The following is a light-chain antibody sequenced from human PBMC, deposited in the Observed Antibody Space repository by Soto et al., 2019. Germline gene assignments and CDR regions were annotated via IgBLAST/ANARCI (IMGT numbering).Light chain of an antibody. CDR2: WSS. CDR1: RIVLYKSNNKDY. Sequence: EIGRAQCRDSVYISVGAGSTMNCKCSRIVLYKSNNKDYLAWYQQKPGQAPKMLIYWSSTREFGVPDRFSGTGCGPHSTLAIRRLKPADALVHPRQPYLRLRTLAGGTTGDIK. J-gene: IGKJ4*01. V-gene: IGKV4-1*01. CDR3: QPYLRLRT.